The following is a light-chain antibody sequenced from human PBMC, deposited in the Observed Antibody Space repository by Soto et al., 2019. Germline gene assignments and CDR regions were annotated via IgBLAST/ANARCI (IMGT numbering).Light chain of an antibody. CDR3: LQHNSYPLT. CDR1: QALGMN. Sequence: DIQMTQSPSSLPPSLGEKVTILCGAVQALGMNLGWYQQKPGKPPKRLIYAASSLQSGVPSRFSGSGSGTEFTLTISSLQPEDFATYYCLQHNSYPLTFGQGTKVEIK. CDR2: AAS. J-gene: IGKJ1*01. V-gene: IGKV1-17*01.